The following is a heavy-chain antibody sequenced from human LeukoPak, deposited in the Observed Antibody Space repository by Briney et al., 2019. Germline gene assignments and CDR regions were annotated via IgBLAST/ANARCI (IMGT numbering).Heavy chain of an antibody. V-gene: IGHV3-11*04. J-gene: IGHJ4*02. D-gene: IGHD4-17*01. Sequence: GGPLRLSCAASEFTFSDYYMSWIRQAPGKGLEWVSYISSSGSTIYYADSVKGRFTISRDNAKNSLYLQMSSLRAEDTAVYYCARSHSVTTSPFDYWGQGTLVTVSS. CDR1: EFTFSDYY. CDR3: ARSHSVTTSPFDY. CDR2: ISSSGSTI.